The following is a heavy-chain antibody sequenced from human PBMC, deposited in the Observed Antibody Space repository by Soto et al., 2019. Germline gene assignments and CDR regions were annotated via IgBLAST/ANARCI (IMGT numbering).Heavy chain of an antibody. V-gene: IGHV4-31*03. D-gene: IGHD4-17*01. CDR1: GGSISSGGYY. Sequence: PSETLSLTCTVSGGSISSGGYYWSWIRQHPGKGLEWIGYIYYSGSTYYNPSLKSRVTISVDTSKNQFSLKLSSVTAADTAVYYCARGGDDYGDYVYDYWGQGTLVTVSS. J-gene: IGHJ4*02. CDR3: ARGGDDYGDYVYDY. CDR2: IYYSGST.